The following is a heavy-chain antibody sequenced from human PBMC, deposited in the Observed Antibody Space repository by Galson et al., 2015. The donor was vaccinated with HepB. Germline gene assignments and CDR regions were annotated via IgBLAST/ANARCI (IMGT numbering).Heavy chain of an antibody. V-gene: IGHV6-1*01. D-gene: IGHD6-19*01. CDR3: AREVRVAGTTNWFDP. CDR2: TYYRSKWYN. J-gene: IGHJ5*02. CDR1: GDSVSSNSAA. Sequence: CAISGDSVSSNSAAWNWIRQSPSRGLEWLGRTYYRSKWYNDYAVSVKSRITINPDTSKNQFSLQLNSVTPEDTAVYYCAREVRVAGTTNWFDPWGQGTLVTVSS.